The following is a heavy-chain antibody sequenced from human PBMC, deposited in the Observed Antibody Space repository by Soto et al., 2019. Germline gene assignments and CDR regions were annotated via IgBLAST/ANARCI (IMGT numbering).Heavy chain of an antibody. V-gene: IGHV1-58*01. D-gene: IGHD3-22*01. CDR3: AASVPYYYDSSGYQLGFDY. Sequence: ASVKVSCKASGFTFTSSAVQWVRQARGQRLEWIGWIVVGSGNTNYAQKFQERVTITRDMSTSTAYMELSSLRSEDTAVYYCAASVPYYYDSSGYQLGFDYWGQGTLVTVSS. J-gene: IGHJ4*02. CDR1: GFTFTSSA. CDR2: IVVGSGNT.